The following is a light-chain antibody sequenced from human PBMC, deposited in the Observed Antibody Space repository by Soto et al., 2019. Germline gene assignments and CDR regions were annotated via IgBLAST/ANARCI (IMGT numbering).Light chain of an antibody. CDR2: GNS. CDR1: SSNIGAGYD. V-gene: IGLV1-40*01. CDR3: QSYDSSLSRYV. J-gene: IGLJ1*01. Sequence: QSVLTQPPSVSGAPGQRVTISCTGSSSNIGAGYDVHWYQQLPGTAPKLLIYGNSNRPSGVPDRFSGSKSGTSASLAITGLQAEGEADYYCQSYDSSLSRYVFGTGTKLTVL.